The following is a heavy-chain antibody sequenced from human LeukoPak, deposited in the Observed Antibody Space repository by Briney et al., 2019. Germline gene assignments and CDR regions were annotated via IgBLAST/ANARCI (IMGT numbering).Heavy chain of an antibody. CDR1: VGTFSSYA. CDR3: ARDLETATTLYWYFDL. Sequence: ASVKVSCKASVGTFSSYAISWVRQAPGQGLEWVGRITPILGIANNAQRFQGRVTITADKSTSTDYMELSSLRSEDTAVYYCARDLETATTLYWYFDLWGRGTLVTVSS. V-gene: IGHV1-69*04. J-gene: IGHJ2*01. D-gene: IGHD5-24*01. CDR2: ITPILGIA.